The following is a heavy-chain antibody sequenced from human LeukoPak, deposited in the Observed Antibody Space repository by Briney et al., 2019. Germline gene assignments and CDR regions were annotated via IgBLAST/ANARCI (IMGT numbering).Heavy chain of an antibody. CDR1: GGSFSGYY. Sequence: SETLSLTCAVYGGSFSGYYWSWIRQPPGKGLEWIGEINHSGSTNYNPSLKSRVPISVDTSKNQFSLKLSSVTAADTAVYYCAREPAGYCSSTSCYIPTYRRRKPATHGSADGFDIWGQGTMVTVSS. CDR3: AREPAGYCSSTSCYIPTYRRRKPATHGSADGFDI. V-gene: IGHV4-34*01. D-gene: IGHD2-2*02. CDR2: INHSGST. J-gene: IGHJ3*02.